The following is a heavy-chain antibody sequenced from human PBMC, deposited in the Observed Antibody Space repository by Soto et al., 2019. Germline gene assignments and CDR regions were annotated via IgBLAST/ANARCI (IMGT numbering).Heavy chain of an antibody. V-gene: IGHV4-39*07. J-gene: IGHJ3*02. Sequence: TSETLSLTCTVSGGSISSSSYYWGWIRQPPGKGLEWIGSIYHSGSIYYNPSLKSRVTISVDRSKNQFSLKLSSVTAADTAVYYCARVGLRLGELSLAGAFCIWGQGTMVTVSS. CDR3: ARVGLRLGELSLAGAFCI. D-gene: IGHD3-16*02. CDR1: GGSISSSSYY. CDR2: IYHSGSI.